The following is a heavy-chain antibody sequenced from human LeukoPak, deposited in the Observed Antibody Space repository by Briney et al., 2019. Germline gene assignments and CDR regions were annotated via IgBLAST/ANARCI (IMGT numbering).Heavy chain of an antibody. V-gene: IGHV6-1*01. J-gene: IGHJ4*02. CDR2: TYYRSKWYS. Sequence: SQTPSLTCAISGDSVSSNSAAWNWIRQPPSRGLEWLGRTYYRSKWYSYYAASVKSRITINPDTSKNQFSLQLKSVTPEDTAVYYCARMVGLVSDYWGQGTLVTVSS. D-gene: IGHD3-10*01. CDR1: GDSVSSNSAA. CDR3: ARMVGLVSDY.